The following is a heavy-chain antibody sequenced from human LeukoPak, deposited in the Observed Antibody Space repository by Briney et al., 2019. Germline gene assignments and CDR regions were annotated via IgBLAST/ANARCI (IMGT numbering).Heavy chain of an antibody. CDR1: ESILTDLS. J-gene: IGHJ4*02. CDR3: AESHGDHGLLDY. V-gene: IGHV1-24*01. CDR2: FDAEDGEP. D-gene: IGHD4-17*01. Sequence: ASVKVSCKVSESILTDLSLQWVRQAARKGLKCWGGFDAEDGEPVYAPKFQRRLSKTEDTSKDTGYMELRTLRSEDTALYYCAESHGDHGLLDYWGQGTLVTVSS.